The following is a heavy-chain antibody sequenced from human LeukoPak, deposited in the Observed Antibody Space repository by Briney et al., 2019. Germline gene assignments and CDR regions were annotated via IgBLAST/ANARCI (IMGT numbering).Heavy chain of an antibody. Sequence: SETLSLTCTVSGGSVSSNTYYWGWIRQPPGKGLEWIGSIFYKGSSYYNPSLKSRVTISADTSKNQFSLIVSSVAAADTAVYYCARVDARHGRKFDPWGQGTLVIVSS. CDR1: GGSVSSNTYY. CDR2: IFYKGSS. J-gene: IGHJ5*02. V-gene: IGHV4-39*01. CDR3: ARVDARHGRKFDP.